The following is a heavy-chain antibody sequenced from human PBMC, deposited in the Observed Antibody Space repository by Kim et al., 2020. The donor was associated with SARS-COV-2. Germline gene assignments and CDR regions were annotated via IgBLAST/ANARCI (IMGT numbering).Heavy chain of an antibody. CDR1: GFTVSSNF. D-gene: IGHD1-26*01. V-gene: IGHV3-53*01. J-gene: IGHJ4*02. CDR3: ARWDGRSYDY. Sequence: GGSLRLSCAVSGFTVSSNFMSWVRQAPEKGLEWVSMIYRDGTIYYADSVKGRFTISRDSHKNMLYLQMNSLRAEDTVVYYCARWDGRSYDYWGQGTLVTVSS. CDR2: IYRDGTI.